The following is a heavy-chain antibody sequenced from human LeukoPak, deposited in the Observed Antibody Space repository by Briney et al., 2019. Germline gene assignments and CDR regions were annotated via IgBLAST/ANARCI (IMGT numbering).Heavy chain of an antibody. CDR2: IYYSGST. D-gene: IGHD3-3*01. Sequence: PSETLSLTCTVSGGSVSSGSYYRSWIRQPPGKGLEWIGYIYYSGSTNYNPSLKSRVTISVDTSKNQFSLKLSSVTAADTAVYYCARDDFWSGYYTFRYWGQGTLVTVSS. V-gene: IGHV4-61*01. CDR3: ARDDFWSGYYTFRY. CDR1: GGSVSSGSYY. J-gene: IGHJ4*02.